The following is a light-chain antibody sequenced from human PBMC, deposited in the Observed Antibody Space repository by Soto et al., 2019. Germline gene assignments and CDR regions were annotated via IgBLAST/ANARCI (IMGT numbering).Light chain of an antibody. CDR1: SSDVGSYNY. CDR3: SSYTNSETRV. V-gene: IGLV2-14*03. J-gene: IGLJ1*01. Sequence: QSALTQPASVSGSPGQSITISCTGTSSDVGSYNYVSWYQHHPGKVPKLMIYDVSSRPSGASNRFSGSKSGNTASLTISGLQTEDEADYYCSSYTNSETRVFGTGTKVTVL. CDR2: DVS.